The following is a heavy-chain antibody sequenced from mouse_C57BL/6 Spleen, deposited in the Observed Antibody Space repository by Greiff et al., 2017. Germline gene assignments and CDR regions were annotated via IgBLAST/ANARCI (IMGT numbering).Heavy chain of an antibody. CDR2: ISSGGSYT. Sequence: EVKVVESGGDLVKPGGSLKLSCAASGFTFSSYGMSWVRQTPDKRLEWVATISSGGSYTYYPASVKGRFTITRDNATNTLYLQMSSLKSEDTAMYYCARYGAPNDNDEGYAMDYWGQGTSVTVAS. J-gene: IGHJ4*01. D-gene: IGHD2-4*01. CDR3: ARYGAPNDNDEGYAMDY. CDR1: GFTFSSYG. V-gene: IGHV5-6*01.